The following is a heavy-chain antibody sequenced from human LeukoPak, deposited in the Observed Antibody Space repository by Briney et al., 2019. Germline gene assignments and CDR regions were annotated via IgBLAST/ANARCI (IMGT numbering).Heavy chain of an antibody. J-gene: IGHJ4*02. Sequence: GGSLRLSCAASGFTFSSYAMHWARQAPGKGLEWVANIKQDGSVIYYVDSVKGRFTISRDNAKNSPYLQMNSLRAEDTAVYYCARGFDSWGQGTLVTISS. CDR2: IKQDGSVI. CDR3: ARGFDS. V-gene: IGHV3-7*01. CDR1: GFTFSSYA.